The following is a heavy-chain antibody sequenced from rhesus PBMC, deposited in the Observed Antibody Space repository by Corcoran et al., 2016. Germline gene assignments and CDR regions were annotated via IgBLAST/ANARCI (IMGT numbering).Heavy chain of an antibody. D-gene: IGHD3-3*01. V-gene: IGHV3S5*01. CDR3: AKRNRFGPDY. CDR2: INSGGGST. J-gene: IGHJ4*01. CDR1: GFTFSSYC. Sequence: EVQLVETGGGLVQPGGSLKLSCAASGFTFSSYCMSWVRPAPGKGLAGDSAINSGGGSTYYADSVKGRFTISRDNSKNTLSLQMNSLRAEDTAVYYCAKRNRFGPDYWGQGVLVTVSS.